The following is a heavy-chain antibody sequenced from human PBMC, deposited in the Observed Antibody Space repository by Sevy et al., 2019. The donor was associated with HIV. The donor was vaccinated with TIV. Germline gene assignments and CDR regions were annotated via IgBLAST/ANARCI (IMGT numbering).Heavy chain of an antibody. CDR3: AREGCTRPHDF. D-gene: IGHD2-8*01. Sequence: GGSLRLSCVASGFTFNKYSMSWVRQAPGKGLERVSTLSFGCGQINYADSVKGRFTISRDDSKNTLSLQMNSVRAEDTAVYYCAREGCTRPHDFWGQGTLVTVSS. V-gene: IGHV3-23*01. J-gene: IGHJ4*02. CDR1: GFTFNKYS. CDR2: LSFGCGQI.